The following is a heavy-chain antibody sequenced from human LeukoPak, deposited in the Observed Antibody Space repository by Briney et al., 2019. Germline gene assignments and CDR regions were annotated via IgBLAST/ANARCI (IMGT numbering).Heavy chain of an antibody. CDR3: AKDPGASVSGFHMDV. CDR1: GFTFRNYG. V-gene: IGHV3-30*02. D-gene: IGHD2-8*02. CDR2: IWSAGNNR. J-gene: IGHJ6*03. Sequence: GGSLRLSCAASGFTFRNYGMHWARQATGKGLEWVSFIWSAGNNRFYADSVKGRFTISRDNSKNMLYLQMDTLRAEDTALYYCAKDPGASVSGFHMDVWGKGTTVIVSS.